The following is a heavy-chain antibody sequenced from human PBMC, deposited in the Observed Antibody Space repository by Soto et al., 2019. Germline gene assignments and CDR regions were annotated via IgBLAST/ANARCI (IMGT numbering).Heavy chain of an antibody. CDR1: GYTFINHG. CDR2: VSGSNGKT. Sequence: ASVKVSCKASGYTFINHGISWVRQAPGQGLEWMGWVSGSNGKTKYAQKFQGRVTMTRETSTSTAHMELRNLTSDDTAVYFCARDFYPLAYYFDPWGQGTLVTVSS. V-gene: IGHV1-18*04. CDR3: ARDFYPLAYYFDP. J-gene: IGHJ4*02.